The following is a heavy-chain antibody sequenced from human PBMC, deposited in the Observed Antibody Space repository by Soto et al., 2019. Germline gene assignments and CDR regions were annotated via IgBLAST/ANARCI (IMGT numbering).Heavy chain of an antibody. D-gene: IGHD2-2*01. CDR3: ARDRGYCSSTSCYSWFDP. J-gene: IGHJ5*02. CDR1: GGSISSYY. CDR2: IYYSGST. V-gene: IGHV4-59*01. Sequence: SETLSLTCTVSGGSISSYYWSWIRQPPGKGLEWVGYIYYSGSTNYNPSLKSRVTISVDTSKNQFSLKLSSVTAADTAVYYCARDRGYCSSTSCYSWFDPWGQGTLVTVSS.